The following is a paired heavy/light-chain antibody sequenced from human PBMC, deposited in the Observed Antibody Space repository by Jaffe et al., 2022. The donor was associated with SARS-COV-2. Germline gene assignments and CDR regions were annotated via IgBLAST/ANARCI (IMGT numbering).Light chain of an antibody. CDR3: QQYDNWPGNT. J-gene: IGKJ5*01. V-gene: IGKV3-15*01. CDR2: GAS. CDR1: HNIYYN. Sequence: EKLMTQSPATLSVSPGESATLSCGASHNIYYNLAWYQQKPGQAPRLLIYGASTRATGVPARFSGSGSGTEFTLTITSLQSEDFAVYYCQQYDNWPGNTFGQGTRLEIK.
Heavy chain of an antibody. CDR1: GYDFASYW. CDR2: VYPGDSDT. J-gene: IGHJ3*01. CDR3: AKHIYSESYACAFDF. D-gene: IGHD1-26*01. Sequence: EVQLVQSGAELKKPGESLKISCEASGYDFASYWIGWVRQMPGKGLEWMGIVYPGDSDTRYSPSFQGQVTISADKSTNTAYLQWTSLEASDSAMYYCAKHIYSESYACAFDFWGQGTMVTVSA. V-gene: IGHV5-51*01.